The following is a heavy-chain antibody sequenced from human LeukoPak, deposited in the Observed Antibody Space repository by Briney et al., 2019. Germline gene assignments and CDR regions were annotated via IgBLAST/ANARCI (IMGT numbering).Heavy chain of an antibody. J-gene: IGHJ4*02. D-gene: IGHD6-13*01. CDR1: GGSISSSSYY. V-gene: IGHV4-39*07. CDR2: IYYSGST. CDR3: ARDSGSSSWDMGIDY. Sequence: SETLSLTCTVSGGSISSSSYYWGWIRQPPGKGLEWIGSIYYSGSTYYNPSLKSRVTISVDRSKNQFSLKLSSVTAADTAVYYCARDSGSSSWDMGIDYWGQGTLVTVSS.